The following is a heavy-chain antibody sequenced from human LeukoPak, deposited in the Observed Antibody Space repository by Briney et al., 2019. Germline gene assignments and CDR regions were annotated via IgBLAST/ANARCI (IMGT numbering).Heavy chain of an antibody. CDR2: INPSGGST. CDR3: ARVQRGYYYRNWFDP. D-gene: IGHD3-22*01. V-gene: IGHV1-46*01. CDR1: GYTFTSYY. J-gene: IGHJ5*02. Sequence: ALVKVSCKASGYTFTSYYMHWVRQAPGQGLEWMGIINPSGGSTSYAQKFQGRVTMTRDMSTSTVYMELSSLRSEDTAVYYCARVQRGYYYRNWFDPWGQGTLVTVSS.